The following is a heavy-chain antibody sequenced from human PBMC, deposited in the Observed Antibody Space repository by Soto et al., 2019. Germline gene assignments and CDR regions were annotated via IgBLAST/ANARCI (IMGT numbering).Heavy chain of an antibody. V-gene: IGHV1-2*02. Sequence: SVKVSCKASGYTFTGYYMHWVRQAPGQGLEWMGWINPNSGDTNYAQKFQGRVTMSGDTSIITAYMELSRLRYDDTAVYYCARGWNIVAAVTNNWLDPWGQGTLVTVYS. CDR2: INPNSGDT. CDR3: ARGWNIVAAVTNNWLDP. D-gene: IGHD1-26*01. J-gene: IGHJ5*02. CDR1: GYTFTGYY.